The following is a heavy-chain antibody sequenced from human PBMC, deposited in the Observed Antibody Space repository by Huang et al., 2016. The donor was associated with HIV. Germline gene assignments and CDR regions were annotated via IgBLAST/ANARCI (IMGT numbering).Heavy chain of an antibody. J-gene: IGHJ6*03. V-gene: IGHV4-34*01. CDR1: GGSVSGYY. CDR2: INHREST. Sequence: QVQLQPWGAGRLRPSETLSLTCAVYGGSVSGYYGTWIRQPPGKGLEWSGEINHRESTNYNPSLKSRVNISVDTSRNQFSLTLTSVTAADTAVYYCARGQGGYYYYYMDVWGKGTTVTVSS. CDR3: ARGQGGYYYYYMDV.